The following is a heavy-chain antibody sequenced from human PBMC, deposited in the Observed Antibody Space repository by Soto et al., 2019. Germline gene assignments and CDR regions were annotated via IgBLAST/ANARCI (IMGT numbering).Heavy chain of an antibody. CDR3: ARERYYYYYMDV. V-gene: IGHV4-34*01. CDR2: INHSGST. Sequence: SETLSLTCAVYGESFSGYYCSWIRQPPGKGLEWIGEINHSGSTNYNPSLKSRVTISVDTSKNQFSLKLSSVTAADTAVYYCARERYYYYYMDVWGKGTTVTVSS. J-gene: IGHJ6*03. CDR1: GESFSGYY.